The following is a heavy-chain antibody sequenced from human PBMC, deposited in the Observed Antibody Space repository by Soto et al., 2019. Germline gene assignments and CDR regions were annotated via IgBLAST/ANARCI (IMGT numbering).Heavy chain of an antibody. CDR3: ARKYCSGGSCLDS. D-gene: IGHD2-15*01. V-gene: IGHV1-18*01. Sequence: QVQLVQSGAEVKKPGASVKVSCKASGYTFTSYGISWVRQAHGQGLEWMGWISAYNGNTNYAQKLQGRVTMTTDTSTSPAYTELMSLRSDDAAVYYCARKYCSGGSCLDSWGQGTLVTVSS. CDR1: GYTFTSYG. J-gene: IGHJ4*02. CDR2: ISAYNGNT.